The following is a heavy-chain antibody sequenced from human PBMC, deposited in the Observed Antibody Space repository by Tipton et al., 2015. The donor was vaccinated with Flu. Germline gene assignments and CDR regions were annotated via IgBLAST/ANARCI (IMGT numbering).Heavy chain of an antibody. J-gene: IGHJ3*02. V-gene: IGHV4-39*01. Sequence: TLSLTCKVSGDSIGTSSYYWGWIRQPPGKGLEWIASMYYAGSTHCNPPLKSRVTMSADTSKNEFSLRLTSATAADTAVYYCARRGSGLFAYCSGGGCYPGAFDIWGQGTVVNVSS. CDR1: GDSIGTSSYY. CDR3: ARRGSGLFAYCSGGGCYPGAFDI. D-gene: IGHD2-15*01. CDR2: MYYAGST.